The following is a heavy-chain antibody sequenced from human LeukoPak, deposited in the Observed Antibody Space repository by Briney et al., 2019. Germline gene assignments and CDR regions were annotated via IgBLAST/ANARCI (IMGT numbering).Heavy chain of an antibody. V-gene: IGHV4-39*07. J-gene: IGHJ4*02. D-gene: IGHD6-19*01. CDR1: DGSFSSYY. CDR3: ARDSAVAGTRDFDY. CDR2: IYYSGST. Sequence: SETLSLTCAVFDGSFSSYYWGWIRQPPGKGLEWIGSIYYSGSTYYNPSLKSRVTISVDTSKNQFSLKLSSVTAADTAVYYCARDSAVAGTRDFDYWGQGTLVTVSS.